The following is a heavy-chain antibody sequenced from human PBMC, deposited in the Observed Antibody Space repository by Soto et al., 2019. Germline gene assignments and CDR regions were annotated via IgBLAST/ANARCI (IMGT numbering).Heavy chain of an antibody. J-gene: IGHJ4*02. Sequence: GGSLRLSCTASGFTFDTYMTNWVRQAPGKGLEWVSGISGRGDKTYYAESVKGRFTISKDNPRNTLYLQMDSLRVEDTAVYYCAKGMFNDIRGYHEGLFDSWGQGTLVTVSS. CDR2: ISGRGDKT. CDR3: AKGMFNDIRGYHEGLFDS. CDR1: GFTFDTYM. V-gene: IGHV3-23*01. D-gene: IGHD3-22*01.